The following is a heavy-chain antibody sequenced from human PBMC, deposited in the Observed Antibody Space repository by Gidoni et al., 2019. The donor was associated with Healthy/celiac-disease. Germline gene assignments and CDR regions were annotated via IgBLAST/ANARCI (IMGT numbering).Heavy chain of an antibody. CDR3: ARAIVVVPAAPGGMDV. V-gene: IGHV4-34*01. D-gene: IGHD2-2*01. CDR2: INHSGST. CDR1: GGSFSGYY. J-gene: IGHJ6*02. Sequence: QVQLQQWGAGLLKPSETLSLTCAVYGGSFSGYYWSWIRQPPGKGLEWMWEINHSGSTNYNPSLKSRVTISVDTSKNQFSLKLSSVTAADTAVYYCARAIVVVPAAPGGMDVWGQGTTVTVSS.